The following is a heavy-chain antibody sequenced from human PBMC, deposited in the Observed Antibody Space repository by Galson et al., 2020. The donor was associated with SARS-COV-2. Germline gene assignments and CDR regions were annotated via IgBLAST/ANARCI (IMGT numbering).Heavy chain of an antibody. CDR3: ARRRGSCDTTDCYFDAFHD. CDR1: GFSLASEGEG. J-gene: IGHJ3*01. D-gene: IGHD2-21*02. Sequence: VSGPTLVKPTQTLTLTCTFSGFSLASEGEGVAWIRQPPGKALEWLTLIYWDDEKYYNASLRSKLTITKDASKNQVVLVMTDIDPVDTGTYYCARRRGSCDTTDCYFDAFHDWGQGTLVIVSS. V-gene: IGHV2-5*02. CDR2: IYWDDEK.